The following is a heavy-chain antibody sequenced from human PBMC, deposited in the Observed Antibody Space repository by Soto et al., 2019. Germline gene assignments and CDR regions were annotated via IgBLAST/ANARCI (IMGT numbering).Heavy chain of an antibody. V-gene: IGHV3-7*03. Sequence: PGGSLRLSCAASGFTFSSYWMSWVRQAPGKGLEWVANIKQDESEKYHVDSVKGRFTISRDNARNSLYLQMNSLRAEDTAVYYCARGESRYYYHGMDVWGQGTTVTVSS. CDR3: ARGESRYYYHGMDV. J-gene: IGHJ6*02. CDR1: GFTFSSYW. CDR2: IKQDESEK.